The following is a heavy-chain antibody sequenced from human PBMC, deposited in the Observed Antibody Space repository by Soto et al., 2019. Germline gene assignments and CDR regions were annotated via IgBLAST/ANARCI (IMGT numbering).Heavy chain of an antibody. Sequence: QVQLQQWGAGLLKPSETLYLDCGVLGGSFTDYDWTWVRQSPGRGLEWIGQVCQSGRITYNPSLKSRFTIARNTAKNQFSLRLTSVTAADTALYYCAGYSSSFVAFEVWGHGTEVTVSS. CDR3: AGYSSSFVAFEV. D-gene: IGHD3-10*01. CDR1: GGSFTDYD. V-gene: IGHV4-34*01. J-gene: IGHJ3*01. CDR2: VCQSGRI.